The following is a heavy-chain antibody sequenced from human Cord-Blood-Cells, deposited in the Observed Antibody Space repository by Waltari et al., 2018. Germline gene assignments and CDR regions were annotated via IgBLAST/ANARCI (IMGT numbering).Heavy chain of an antibody. J-gene: IGHJ4*02. D-gene: IGHD1-26*01. CDR2: INHSGST. Sequence: QVQLQQWGAGLLKPSETLSLTCAVYGGSFSGYYWSWIRQPPGKGLEWIGEINHSGSTNYNPSLKSRVTISVDTSKNRFSLKLSSVTAADTAVYYCARGRGSGSYYYFDYWGQGTLVTVSS. V-gene: IGHV4-34*01. CDR1: GGSFSGYY. CDR3: ARGRGSGSYYYFDY.